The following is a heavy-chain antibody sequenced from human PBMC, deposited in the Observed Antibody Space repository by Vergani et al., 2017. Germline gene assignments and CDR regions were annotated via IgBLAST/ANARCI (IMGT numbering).Heavy chain of an antibody. Sequence: QVQLQQWGGGLLKPSETLSLTCFVNGGSFTSYHWTWIRQSPGEGLEWVVDIDHTGRPDYNPSLKSRLTMSVDKSRNQFSLTLNSVTATDTAIYFCARVNTETNVHLYYYYYMDVWGQGTAVTVS. CDR3: ARVNTETNVHLYYYYYMDV. CDR2: IDHTGRP. J-gene: IGHJ6*03. V-gene: IGHV4-34*01. CDR1: GGSFTSYH. D-gene: IGHD2-8*01.